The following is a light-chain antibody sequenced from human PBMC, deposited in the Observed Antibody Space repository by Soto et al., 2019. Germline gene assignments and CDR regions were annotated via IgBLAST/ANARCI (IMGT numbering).Light chain of an antibody. J-gene: IGKJ2*01. V-gene: IGKV3-11*01. CDR3: QQRSNWPYT. CDR1: QSVSSS. Sequence: EIVLTQSPATLSLSPGERANLSCRASQSVSSSLAWFQQKPGQAPRLLIYDTSNRATGIPARFSGSGSGPDFTLTISSLESEDFAVYCCQQRSNWPYTFGQGNKLEIK. CDR2: DTS.